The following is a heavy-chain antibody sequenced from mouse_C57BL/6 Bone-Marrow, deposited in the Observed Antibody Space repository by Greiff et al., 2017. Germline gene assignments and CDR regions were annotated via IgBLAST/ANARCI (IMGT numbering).Heavy chain of an antibody. CDR1: GFSFNTYA. V-gene: IGHV10-1*01. CDR3: VRHEGWLLDWYFDV. J-gene: IGHJ1*03. Sequence: EADGGLVQPKGSLKLSCAASGFSFNTYAMNWVRQAPGKGLEWVARIRSKSNNYATYYADSVKDRFTISRDDSESMLYLQMNNLKTEDTAMYYCVRHEGWLLDWYFDVWGTGTTVTVSS. D-gene: IGHD2-3*01. CDR2: IRSKSNNYAT.